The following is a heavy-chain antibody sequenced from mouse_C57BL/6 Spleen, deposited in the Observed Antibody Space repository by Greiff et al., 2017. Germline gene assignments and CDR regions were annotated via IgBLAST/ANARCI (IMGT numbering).Heavy chain of an antibody. V-gene: IGHV1-82*01. CDR3: AKGITEAWCAY. CDR2: IYPGDGDT. D-gene: IGHD1-3*01. J-gene: IGHJ3*01. Sequence: QVQLQQSGPELVKPGASVKISCKASGYAFSSSWMNWVKQRPGKGLEWIGRIYPGDGDTNYNGKFKGKATLTADKSSSTAYMQLSSLTSEDSAVYFCAKGITEAWCAYWGQGTLVTVSA. CDR1: GYAFSSSW.